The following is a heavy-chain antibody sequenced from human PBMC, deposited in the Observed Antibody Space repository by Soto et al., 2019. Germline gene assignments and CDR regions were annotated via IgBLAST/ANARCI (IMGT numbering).Heavy chain of an antibody. Sequence: QVQLVQSGAEVKKPGASVKVSCKASGYTFTGYYMHWVRQAPGQGLEWMGWINPNSGGTNYAQKFPGRVTITRDTSISTAYMELSRLRSDDTAVYYCARGVIVARYYYGMDVWGQGTTVTVSS. CDR1: GYTFTGYY. CDR2: INPNSGGT. J-gene: IGHJ6*02. D-gene: IGHD2-21*01. V-gene: IGHV1-2*02. CDR3: ARGVIVARYYYGMDV.